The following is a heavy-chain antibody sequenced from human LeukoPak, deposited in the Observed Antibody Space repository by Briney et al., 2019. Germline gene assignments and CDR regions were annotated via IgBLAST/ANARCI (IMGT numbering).Heavy chain of an antibody. V-gene: IGHV4-59*08. Sequence: SETLSLTCTVSGGSISSYYWSWIRQPPGKGLEWIGYIYYSGSTNYNPSLKSRVTISVDTSKNQFSLKLSSVTAADTAVYYCARQTEAVIEFNDAFDIWGQGTMVTVSS. CDR1: GGSISSYY. CDR3: ARQTEAVIEFNDAFDI. CDR2: IYYSGST. J-gene: IGHJ3*02. D-gene: IGHD3-22*01.